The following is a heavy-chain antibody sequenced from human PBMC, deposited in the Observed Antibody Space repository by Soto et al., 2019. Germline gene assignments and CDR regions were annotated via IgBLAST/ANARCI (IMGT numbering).Heavy chain of an antibody. CDR1: GGSISSGGYY. CDR2: IYYSGST. CDR3: SRSNIVYTTGVDY. D-gene: IGHD6-25*01. J-gene: IGHJ4*01. Sequence: PSETLSLTCTVSGGSISSGGYYWSWIRQHPGKGLEWIGYIYYSGSTYYNPSLKSRVTLSVDTSKNQFSLKLSSVTAADTAVYYCSRSNIVYTTGVDYWGQRTLVPVSS. V-gene: IGHV4-31*03.